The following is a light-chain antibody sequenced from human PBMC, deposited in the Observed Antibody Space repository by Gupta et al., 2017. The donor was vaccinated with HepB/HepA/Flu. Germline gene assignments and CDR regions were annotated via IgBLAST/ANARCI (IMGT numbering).Light chain of an antibody. CDR2: EVS. V-gene: IGKV3-15*01. Sequence: EIVMTQSPATLSVSPGERATLSCWASQDIRTSLAWYQQKPGQAPRLLLFEVSLRDTGVPARFSGSGSGTEFTLTISSLQSEDFAIYYCQHYNDWPPWTFGQGTKVEIK. CDR1: QDIRTS. CDR3: QHYNDWPPWT. J-gene: IGKJ1*01.